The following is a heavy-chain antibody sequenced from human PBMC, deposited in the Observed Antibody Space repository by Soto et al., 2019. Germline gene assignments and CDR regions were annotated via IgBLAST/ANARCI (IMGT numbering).Heavy chain of an antibody. CDR3: TAMNDRDAFDI. CDR2: IKNNADGGTT. D-gene: IGHD1-1*01. V-gene: IGHV3-15*01. Sequence: LGGSLRLSCAASLLNFNIAWFSWVRQAPGKGLEWVGRIKNNADGGTTDNAAPVKDRFIISRDDSKSTLYLQMNSLKIEDTAMYYCTAMNDRDAFDIWGPGTMDPVSS. CDR1: LLNFNIAW. J-gene: IGHJ3*02.